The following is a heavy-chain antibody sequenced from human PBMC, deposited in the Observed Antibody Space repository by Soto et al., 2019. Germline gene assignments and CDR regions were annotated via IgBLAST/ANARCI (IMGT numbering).Heavy chain of an antibody. Sequence: GSLRLSCAASGFVFNDAWMNWVRQDPGKGLEWVGRIKAKSSGETTDYAVPVRGRFTISRDDSKTTAYLQMNSLKTDDTAVYYCTPGSWFTYWGRGTLVTVSS. D-gene: IGHD3-10*01. CDR2: IKAKSSGETT. V-gene: IGHV3-15*07. CDR1: GFVFNDAW. CDR3: TPGSWFTY. J-gene: IGHJ4*02.